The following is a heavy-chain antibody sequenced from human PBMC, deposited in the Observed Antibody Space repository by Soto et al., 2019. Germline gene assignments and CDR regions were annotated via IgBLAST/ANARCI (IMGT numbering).Heavy chain of an antibody. CDR2: IRSKAYGGTT. J-gene: IGHJ6*02. D-gene: IGHD4-4*01. V-gene: IGHV3-49*02. Sequence: PGGALRISCSAFGFTLGCYSMSWGRPAPGEGVGGVGLIRSKAYGGTTEYAASVKGRFTISRDDSKSIAYLQMNSLKTEDTAVYYCTRTRTVTTGWVSTSNMDVWGQGTTVTVSS. CDR1: GFTLGCYS. CDR3: TRTRTVTTGWVSTSNMDV.